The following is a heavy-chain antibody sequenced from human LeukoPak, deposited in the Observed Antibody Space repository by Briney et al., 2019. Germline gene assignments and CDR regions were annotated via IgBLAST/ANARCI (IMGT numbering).Heavy chain of an antibody. D-gene: IGHD5-18*01. CDR1: GGSFSGYY. J-gene: IGHJ6*02. Sequence: PSGTLSLTCAVYGGSFSGYYWSWIRQPPGKGLEWIGEINHSGSTNYNPSLKSRVTISVDTSKNQFSLKLSSVTAADTAVYYCARGPSIQLWSDPYYYYGMDVWGQGTTVTVSS. CDR2: INHSGST. CDR3: ARGPSIQLWSDPYYYYGMDV. V-gene: IGHV4-34*01.